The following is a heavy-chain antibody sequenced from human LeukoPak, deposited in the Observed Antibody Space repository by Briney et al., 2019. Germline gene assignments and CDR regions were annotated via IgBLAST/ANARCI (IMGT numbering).Heavy chain of an antibody. CDR2: IDPGVGST. Sequence: ASVKVSCKASGYTFTSYYIHWVRQAPGQGLEWMGIIDPGVGSTTYSQKFQGRVTITRDTSTSTVFMELSSLRSEDTAVYYCARVHCGTTSCYLPGEFFDSWGQGTLVTVSS. V-gene: IGHV1-46*01. CDR3: ARVHCGTTSCYLPGEFFDS. D-gene: IGHD2-2*01. CDR1: GYTFTSYY. J-gene: IGHJ4*02.